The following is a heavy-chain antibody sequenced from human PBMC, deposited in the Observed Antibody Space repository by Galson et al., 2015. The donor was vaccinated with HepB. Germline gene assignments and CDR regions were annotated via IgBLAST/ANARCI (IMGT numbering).Heavy chain of an antibody. CDR3: ATHDYTKRALVWFDP. CDR1: GYTLTKLS. CDR2: FDPEDGET. J-gene: IGHJ5*02. Sequence: SVKVSCKVSGYTLTKLSMHWVRQAPGKGLEWMGGFDPEDGETIYAQKFQGRVTMTEDTSTDTAYMELSSLRSEDTAVYYCATHDYTKRALVWFDPWGQGTLVTVSS. V-gene: IGHV1-24*01. D-gene: IGHD4-11*01.